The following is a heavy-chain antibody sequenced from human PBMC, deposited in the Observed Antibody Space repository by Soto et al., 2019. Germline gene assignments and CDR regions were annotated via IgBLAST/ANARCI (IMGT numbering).Heavy chain of an antibody. D-gene: IGHD3-9*01. CDR2: ISSSGSTI. CDR3: AREDNYDILTGYYPYGMDV. Sequence: GGSLRLSCAASGFTFSSYEMNWVRQAPGKGLEWVSYISSSGSTIYYADSVKGRFTISRDNAKNSLYLQMNSLRAEDTAVYYCAREDNYDILTGYYPYGMDVWGQGTTVTVSS. V-gene: IGHV3-48*03. CDR1: GFTFSSYE. J-gene: IGHJ6*02.